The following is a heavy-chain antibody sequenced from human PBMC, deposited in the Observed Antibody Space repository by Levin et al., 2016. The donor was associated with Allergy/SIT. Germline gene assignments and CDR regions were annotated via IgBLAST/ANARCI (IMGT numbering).Heavy chain of an antibody. CDR2: ISSYSTYR. J-gene: IGHJ4*02. Sequence: GGSLRLSCAVSGFTFSSYGMSWVRQAPGKGLEWISYISSYSTYREYADSVKGRFTISGDESNNSVYLQMNSLKIEDTAAYYCSRTLSRSLSAFDSWGQGTLVTVSS. CDR1: GFTFSSYG. D-gene: IGHD1-26*01. CDR3: SRTLSRSLSAFDS. V-gene: IGHV3-21*05.